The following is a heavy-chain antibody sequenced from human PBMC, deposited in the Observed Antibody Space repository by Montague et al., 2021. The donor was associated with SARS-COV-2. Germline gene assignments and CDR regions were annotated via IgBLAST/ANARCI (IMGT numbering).Heavy chain of an antibody. V-gene: IGHV3-30*04. CDR2: ISYDGGKK. CDR3: ARGGYTSGWYPSYYFDY. CDR1: GFTFTTFSTYT. J-gene: IGHJ4*02. D-gene: IGHD6-19*01. Sequence: SLRLSCAVSGFTFTTFSTYTMHWVRQAPGKGLEWVAFISYDGGKKFYADSVKGRFTISRDNSKNTLHLQMNSLKAEDTAVYYCARGGYTSGWYPSYYFDYWGQGTPVTVSS.